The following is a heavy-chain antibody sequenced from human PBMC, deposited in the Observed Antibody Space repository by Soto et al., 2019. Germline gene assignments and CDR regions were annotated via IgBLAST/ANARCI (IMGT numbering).Heavy chain of an antibody. CDR2: IIPIFGTA. CDR3: ARVDVVVVAATYPSYYYYYGMDV. Sequence: WASVKVSCKASGGTFSSYAISWVRQAPGQGLEWMGGIIPIFGTANYAQKFQGRVTITADESTSTAYMELSSLRSEDTAVYYCARVDVVVVAATYPSYYYYYGMDVWGQGTTVTVSS. D-gene: IGHD2-15*01. J-gene: IGHJ6*02. V-gene: IGHV1-69*13. CDR1: GGTFSSYA.